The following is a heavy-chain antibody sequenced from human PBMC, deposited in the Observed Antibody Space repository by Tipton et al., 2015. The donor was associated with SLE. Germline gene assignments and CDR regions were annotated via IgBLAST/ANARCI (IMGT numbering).Heavy chain of an antibody. V-gene: IGHV4-39*07. J-gene: IGHJ6*02. CDR1: GDYITSDIYY. D-gene: IGHD6-19*01. CDR3: ARVVAVAGIHYYSVDI. CDR2: VYDSGTT. Sequence: TLSLTCFVSGDYITSDIYYWGWIRQPPGKGLEWIGSVYDSGTTYYNPSLKSRVTMSVDTSKTQFSLKLNSLTAADTAVYYCARVVAVAGIHYYSVDICGQGP.